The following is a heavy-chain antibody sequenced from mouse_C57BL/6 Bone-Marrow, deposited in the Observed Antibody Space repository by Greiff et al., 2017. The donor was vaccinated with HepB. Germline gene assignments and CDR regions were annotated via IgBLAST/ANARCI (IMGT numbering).Heavy chain of an antibody. CDR1: GFTFSDYY. Sequence: EVQVVESEGGLVQPGSSMKLSCTATGFTFSDYYMAWVRQVPEKGLEWVANINYDGSSTYYLDSLKSRFIISRDNAKNILYLQMSSLKSEDTATYYCARDSRGRFAYWGQGTLVTVSA. CDR2: INYDGSST. CDR3: ARDSRGRFAY. V-gene: IGHV5-16*01. J-gene: IGHJ3*01.